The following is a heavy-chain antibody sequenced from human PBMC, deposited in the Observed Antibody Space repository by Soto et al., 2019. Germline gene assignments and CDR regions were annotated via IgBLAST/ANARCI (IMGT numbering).Heavy chain of an antibody. Sequence: QVQLVESGGGVVQPGRSLRLSCAASGFTFSRFGMHWVRQAPGKGLGWVAVISYDGSNRFYADSVKGRFTISRDNSKNTLYLQMNSLRPEDTAVYYCSKDLYGSETYTYYCGMDVWGQGTTVTVSS. CDR1: GFTFSRFG. D-gene: IGHD3-10*01. V-gene: IGHV3-30*18. CDR3: SKDLYGSETYTYYCGMDV. CDR2: ISYDGSNR. J-gene: IGHJ6*02.